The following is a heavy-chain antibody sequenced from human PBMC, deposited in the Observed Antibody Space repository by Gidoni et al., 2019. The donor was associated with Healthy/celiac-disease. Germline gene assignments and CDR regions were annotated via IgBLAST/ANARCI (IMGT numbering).Heavy chain of an antibody. D-gene: IGHD3-3*01. Sequence: QVQLLESGGGVVQPGRSLRLSCAASGFTFSSYGMHWVRQAPGKGLEWVAVISYDGSNKYYADSVKGRFTISRDNSKNTLYLQMNSLRAEDTAVYYCAKVWFLEWTDHHFDYWGQGTLVTVSS. CDR2: ISYDGSNK. CDR1: GFTFSSYG. J-gene: IGHJ4*02. V-gene: IGHV3-30*18. CDR3: AKVWFLEWTDHHFDY.